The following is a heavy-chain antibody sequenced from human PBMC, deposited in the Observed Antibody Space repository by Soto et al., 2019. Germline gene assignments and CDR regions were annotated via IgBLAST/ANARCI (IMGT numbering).Heavy chain of an antibody. J-gene: IGHJ6*02. D-gene: IGHD6-13*01. CDR3: ARNTISAAGADYYGLDV. V-gene: IGHV3-11*01. CDR2: MSSSGVTV. Sequence: GWSLRLSCAGSGFTFSDYYMSWIRQAPGQGLEWVSYMSSSGVTVFYADSVKGRFTISRDNAKNSLYLQMYSLRAEDSAVYYCARNTISAAGADYYGLDVWGQGITVTVSS. CDR1: GFTFSDYY.